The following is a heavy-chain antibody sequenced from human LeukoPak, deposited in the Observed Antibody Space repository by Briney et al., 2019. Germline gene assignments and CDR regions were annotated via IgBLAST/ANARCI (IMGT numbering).Heavy chain of an antibody. CDR2: IYPGDSNT. D-gene: IGHD2-15*01. V-gene: IGHV5-51*01. CDR3: ARLPRSGGSCYHFDF. CDR1: GYNLNNYW. J-gene: IGHJ4*02. Sequence: GESLKISGKGSGYNLNNYWIGWVRQMPGKGLEWMGIIYPGDSNTKYSPSFQGQVTISADNSINTAYLQWSSLKASDTAMYYCARLPRSGGSCYHFDFWGQGTLVTVSS.